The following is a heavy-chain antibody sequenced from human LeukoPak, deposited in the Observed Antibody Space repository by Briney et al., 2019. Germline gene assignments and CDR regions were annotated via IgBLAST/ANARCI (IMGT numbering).Heavy chain of an antibody. J-gene: IGHJ4*02. D-gene: IGHD3-9*01. CDR3: AKAVNFDWLPNDY. CDR1: GFTFSSYA. Sequence: GGSLRLSCAASGFTFSSYAMSWVRQAPGKGLERVSAISGSGGSTYYADFVKGRFTISRDNSKNTLYLQMNSLRAEDTAVYYCAKAVNFDWLPNDYWGQGTLVTVSS. CDR2: ISGSGGST. V-gene: IGHV3-23*01.